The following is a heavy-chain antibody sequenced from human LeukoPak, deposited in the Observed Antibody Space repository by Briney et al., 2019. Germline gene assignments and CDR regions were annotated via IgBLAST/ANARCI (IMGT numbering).Heavy chain of an antibody. V-gene: IGHV4-39*07. Sequence: SETLSLTCTVSGGSISSSSYYWGWIRQPPGKGLEWIGSIYYSGSTYYNPSLKSRVTISVDTSKNQFSLKLSSVTAADTAVYYCARASGRGGSTNWFDPWGQGTLVTVSS. D-gene: IGHD2-15*01. CDR2: IYYSGST. CDR1: GGSISSSSYY. J-gene: IGHJ5*02. CDR3: ARASGRGGSTNWFDP.